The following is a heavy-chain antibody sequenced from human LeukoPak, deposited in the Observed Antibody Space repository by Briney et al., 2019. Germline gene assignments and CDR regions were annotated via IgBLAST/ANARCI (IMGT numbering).Heavy chain of an antibody. J-gene: IGHJ4*02. CDR3: ARATHYYESSGYDY. D-gene: IGHD3-22*01. CDR2: MSDDGSNK. CDR1: GFTFNYYG. V-gene: IGHV3-30*03. Sequence: PGRSLRLSCAASGFTFNYYGMHWVRQAPGKGLEWVALMSDDGSNKYFADSVKGRFTISRDNSKNTLYLQMNSLRAEDTAVYYCARATHYYESSGYDYWGQGTLVTVSS.